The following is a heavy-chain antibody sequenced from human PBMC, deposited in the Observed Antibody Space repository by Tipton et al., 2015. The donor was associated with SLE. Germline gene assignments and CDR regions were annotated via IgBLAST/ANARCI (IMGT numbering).Heavy chain of an antibody. V-gene: IGHV4-61*02. D-gene: IGHD7-27*01. J-gene: IGHJ6*03. Sequence: TLSLTCTVSGGSISSGTDYWTWIRQPAGKGLEWIGRIYTSGSTSYDPALKSRVTISVDTSKNQFSLKLSSVTAADTAVYYCARGTKLGNHYYYYYMDDWGKGTTVTVSS. CDR3: ARGTKLGNHYYYYYMDD. CDR1: GGSISSGTDY. CDR2: IYTSGST.